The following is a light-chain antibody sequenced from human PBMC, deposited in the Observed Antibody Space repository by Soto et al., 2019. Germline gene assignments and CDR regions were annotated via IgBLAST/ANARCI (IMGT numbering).Light chain of an antibody. J-gene: IGKJ5*01. CDR1: QSVSSY. V-gene: IGKV3-11*01. CDR3: QQRSNWPPII. Sequence: EIVLTQSPATLSLSPGERATLSCRASQSVSSYLAWYQQKPGQAPRLLIYDASNRATGIPARFSGSGPGTDFTLTISSLEPEDFAVYCCQQRSNWPPIIFGEGTRLEI. CDR2: DAS.